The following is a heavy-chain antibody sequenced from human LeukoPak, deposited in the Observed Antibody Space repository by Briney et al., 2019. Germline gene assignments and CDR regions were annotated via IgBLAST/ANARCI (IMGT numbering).Heavy chain of an antibody. D-gene: IGHD5-18*01. CDR3: ADSLTVGYSYTSEDY. CDR1: GFTFNSYA. J-gene: IGHJ4*02. CDR2: ISGSGGST. V-gene: IGHV3-23*01. Sequence: GGSLRLSCAASGFTFNSYAMSWVRQAPGKGLEWVAAISGSGGSTYYADSVKGRFTISRDNFKNTLYLQMDSLRAEDTAVYDCADSLTVGYSYTSEDYWGQGTLVTVSS.